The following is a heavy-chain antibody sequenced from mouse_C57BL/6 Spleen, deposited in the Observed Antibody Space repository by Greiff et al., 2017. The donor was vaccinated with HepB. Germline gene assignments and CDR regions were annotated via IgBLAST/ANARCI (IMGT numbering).Heavy chain of an antibody. Sequence: QVQLQQPGAELVQPGASVTMSCKASGYTFTSYWITWVKQRPGQGLAWIGDIYPGSGSTNYNEKFKSKATLTVDTSSSTAYMQLSSLTSEDSAVYYCARYSSNDGYNYYAMDYWGQVTSVTVSS. V-gene: IGHV1-55*01. D-gene: IGHD2-3*01. CDR3: ARYSSNDGYNYYAMDY. CDR1: GYTFTSYW. CDR2: IYPGSGST. J-gene: IGHJ4*01.